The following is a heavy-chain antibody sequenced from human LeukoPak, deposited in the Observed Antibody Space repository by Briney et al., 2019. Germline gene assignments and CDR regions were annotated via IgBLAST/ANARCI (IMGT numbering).Heavy chain of an antibody. D-gene: IGHD3-22*01. Sequence: PSETLSLTCAVYGGSFSGYYWSWIRQPPGKGLEWIGYIYYSGSTYYNPSLKSRVTISVDTSKNQFSLKLSSVTAADTAVYYCARGPAPNYYDSSGYPSTWGQGTLVTVSS. J-gene: IGHJ4*02. CDR3: ARGPAPNYYDSSGYPST. CDR2: IYYSGST. V-gene: IGHV4-30-4*01. CDR1: GGSFSGYY.